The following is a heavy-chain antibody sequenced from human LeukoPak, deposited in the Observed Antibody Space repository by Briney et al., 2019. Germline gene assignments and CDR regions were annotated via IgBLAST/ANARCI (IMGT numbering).Heavy chain of an antibody. J-gene: IGHJ4*02. D-gene: IGHD2-2*01. Sequence: ASVKVSCKAAGYTFLDYYIQWIQQAPGKGLEWMGRFDPENGATIYAEKFRGRVTMTADTSIDTAYLELNNLRFEDTAVYYCATAIPYGWGQGTLVTVSS. CDR3: ATAIPYG. V-gene: IGHV1-69-2*01. CDR2: FDPENGAT. CDR1: GYTFLDYY.